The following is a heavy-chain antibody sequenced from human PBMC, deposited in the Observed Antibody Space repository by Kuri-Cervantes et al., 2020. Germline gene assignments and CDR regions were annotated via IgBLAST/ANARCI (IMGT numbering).Heavy chain of an antibody. D-gene: IGHD3-16*01. J-gene: IGHJ4*02. V-gene: IGHV3-48*03. CDR3: ATATSSLGY. CDR1: GFIFSAYE. Sequence: GGSLRLSCAASGFIFSAYEMNWVRQAPGKGLDWVSYISNSGDTIYYADSVKGRFTISRDDAKNSLYLQMNSLKDEDTAVYYCATATSSLGYWGQGTLVPSPQ. CDR2: ISNSGDTI.